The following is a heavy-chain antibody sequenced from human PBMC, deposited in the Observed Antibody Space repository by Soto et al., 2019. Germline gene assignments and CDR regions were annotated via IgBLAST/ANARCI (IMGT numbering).Heavy chain of an antibody. CDR1: GFTFNTSW. Sequence: EVQLVESGGGLVQPGGSLRLSCAASGFTFNTSWMSWVRQAPGKGLEWVANIKEDGSDKYYVGSVKGRFTISRDSAKKSLSLQMNSRSVEDTAVYYCARDTVFYGLDVWGQGTTVIVSS. CDR2: IKEDGSDK. CDR3: ARDTVFYGLDV. J-gene: IGHJ6*02. V-gene: IGHV3-7*01.